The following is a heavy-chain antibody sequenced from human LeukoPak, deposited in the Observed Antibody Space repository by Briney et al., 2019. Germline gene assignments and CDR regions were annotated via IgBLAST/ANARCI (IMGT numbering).Heavy chain of an antibody. J-gene: IGHJ4*02. D-gene: IGHD3-3*01. CDR1: GFTFSSYA. V-gene: IGHV3-23*01. Sequence: GGSLRLSCAASGFTFSSYAMNWVRQAPGKGLEWVSAISGSGGSTYYADSVKGRFTISRDNSKNTLYLQMNSLRAEDMAVYYCARDHTQYYDFWSGYSYYFDYWGQGTLVTVSS. CDR3: ARDHTQYYDFWSGYSYYFDY. CDR2: ISGSGGST.